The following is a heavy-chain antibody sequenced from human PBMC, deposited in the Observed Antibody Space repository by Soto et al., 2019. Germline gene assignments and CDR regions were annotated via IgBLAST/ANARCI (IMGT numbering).Heavy chain of an antibody. V-gene: IGHV1-3*01. Sequence: GASVKVSCKASGYTFTSYAMHWVRQAPGQRLGWMGWINAGNGNTKYSQKFQGRVTITRDTSTSTAYMELSSLRSEDTAVYYCARPLRKVDFWSGQTLDYWGQGTLVTVSS. D-gene: IGHD3-3*01. CDR2: INAGNGNT. CDR3: ARPLRKVDFWSGQTLDY. J-gene: IGHJ4*02. CDR1: GYTFTSYA.